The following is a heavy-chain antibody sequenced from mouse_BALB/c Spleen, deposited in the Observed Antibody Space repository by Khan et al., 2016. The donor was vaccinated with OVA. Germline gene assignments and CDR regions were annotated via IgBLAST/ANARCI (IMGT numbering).Heavy chain of an antibody. Sequence: EVQLVESGPGLVKPSQSLSLTCTVTGYSITSDYAWNWIRQFPGNKLEWMGHISYSGNTKYNPSLKSRISMTRDTSKNQIFLQLNSVTAEDTATYYCARVYGGDFDYWGQGTTLTVSS. J-gene: IGHJ2*01. D-gene: IGHD2-10*02. CDR1: GYSITSDYA. V-gene: IGHV3-2*02. CDR3: ARVYGGDFDY. CDR2: ISYSGNT.